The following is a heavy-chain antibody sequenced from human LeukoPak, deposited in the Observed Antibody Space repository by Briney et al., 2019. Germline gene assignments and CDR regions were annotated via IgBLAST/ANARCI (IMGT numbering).Heavy chain of an antibody. CDR1: GGTFSSYA. CDR2: IIPIFGTA. CDR3: ATLGNYYGSGSYYYYYYYMDV. D-gene: IGHD3-10*01. Sequence: ASVKVSCKASGGTFSSYAISWVRQAPGQGLEWMGGIIPIFGTANYAQKFQGRVTITADKSTSTAYMELSSLRSEDTAVYYCATLGNYYGSGSYYYYYYYMDVWGKGTTVTVSS. V-gene: IGHV1-69*06. J-gene: IGHJ6*03.